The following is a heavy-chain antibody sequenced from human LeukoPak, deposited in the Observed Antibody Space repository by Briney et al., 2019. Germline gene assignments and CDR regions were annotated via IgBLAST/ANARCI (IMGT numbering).Heavy chain of an antibody. D-gene: IGHD5-18*01. Sequence: ASVKVSCKASGYTFTGYYMHWVRQTPGQGLEWMGWINPNSGGTNYAQKFQGRVTMTRDASTSTVYMELSSLRSEDTAVYYCARVGPTDTAMAYYFDYWGQGTLVTVSS. V-gene: IGHV1-2*02. CDR1: GYTFTGYY. CDR2: INPNSGGT. J-gene: IGHJ4*02. CDR3: ARVGPTDTAMAYYFDY.